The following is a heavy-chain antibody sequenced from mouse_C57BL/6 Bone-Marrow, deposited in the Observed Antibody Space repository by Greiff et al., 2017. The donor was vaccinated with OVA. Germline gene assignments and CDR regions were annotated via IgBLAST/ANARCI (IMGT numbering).Heavy chain of an antibody. D-gene: IGHD2-3*01. CDR2: IDPSDSYT. J-gene: IGHJ3*01. CDR3: ARGLLRFY. V-gene: IGHV1-59*01. CDR1: GYTFTSYW. Sequence: QVQLQQPGAELVRPGTSVKLSCKASGYTFTSYWMHLVKQRPGQGLEWIGVIDPSDSYTNYNQKFKGKATLTVDTSSSTAYMQLSSLTSEDSAVYYCARGLLRFYWGQGTLVTVSA.